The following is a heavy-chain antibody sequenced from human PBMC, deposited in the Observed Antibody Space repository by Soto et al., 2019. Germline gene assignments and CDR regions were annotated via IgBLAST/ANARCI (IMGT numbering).Heavy chain of an antibody. V-gene: IGHV3-30-3*01. CDR1: GFTFSSYA. CDR3: ARDQRFLVENYYGMDV. D-gene: IGHD3-3*01. J-gene: IGHJ6*02. Sequence: PGGSLRLSCAASGFTFSSYAMHWVRQAPGKGLEWVAVISYDGSNKYYADSVKGRFTISRDNSKNTLYLQMNSLRAEDTAVYYCARDQRFLVENYYGMDVWGQGTTVTVSS. CDR2: ISYDGSNK.